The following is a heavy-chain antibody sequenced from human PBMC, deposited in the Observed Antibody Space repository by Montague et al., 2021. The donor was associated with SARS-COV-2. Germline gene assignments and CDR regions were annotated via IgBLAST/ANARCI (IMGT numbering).Heavy chain of an antibody. Sequence: ETLSLTCTVSGDSISHSSYYWGWIRQPPGKGLEWIGSIYYSGSTYYNPSLKSRVTISVDTSKNQVSLKLNSVTAADTAVYYCARVRQWLVPFDYWGQGTLVTVSS. CDR3: ARVRQWLVPFDY. CDR1: GDSISHSSYY. V-gene: IGHV4-39*07. CDR2: IYYSGST. J-gene: IGHJ4*02. D-gene: IGHD6-19*01.